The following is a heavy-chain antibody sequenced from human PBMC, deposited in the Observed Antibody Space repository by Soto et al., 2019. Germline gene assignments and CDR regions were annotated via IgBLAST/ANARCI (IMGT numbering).Heavy chain of an antibody. D-gene: IGHD2-15*01. CDR3: TRHAIGVVVPAAIRN. CDR2: IYYTGTS. V-gene: IGHV4-39*01. J-gene: IGHJ4*02. Sequence: SETLSLTCTVSGGSISSSSYYWDWIRQPPGQGLEWIGTIYYTGTSNYNPSLKSRVTISVDTSKNQFSLNLSSVTAADAAVYYCTRHAIGVVVPAAIRNWGQGSLVTVSS. CDR1: GGSISSSSYY.